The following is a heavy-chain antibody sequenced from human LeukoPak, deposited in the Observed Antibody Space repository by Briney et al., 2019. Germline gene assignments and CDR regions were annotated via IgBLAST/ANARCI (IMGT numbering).Heavy chain of an antibody. CDR2: INPNSGGT. D-gene: IGHD6-13*01. CDR3: ARVPIYSSSWYHDENYYYYMDV. Sequence: GASVKVSCKTSGYSFSSYGISWVRQAPGQGLEWMGWINPNSGGTNYAQKFQGRVTMTRDTSIGTAYMELSRLRSDDTAVYYCARVPIYSSSWYHDENYYYYMDVWGKGTTVTVSS. J-gene: IGHJ6*03. V-gene: IGHV1-2*02. CDR1: GYSFSSYG.